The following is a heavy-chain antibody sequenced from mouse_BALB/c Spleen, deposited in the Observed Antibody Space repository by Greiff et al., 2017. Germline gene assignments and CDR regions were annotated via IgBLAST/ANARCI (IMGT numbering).Heavy chain of an antibody. J-gene: IGHJ1*01. D-gene: IGHD1-2*01. CDR3: ARRDYGYEYSDV. CDR2: INPGSGGT. Sequence: VQLQQSGAELVRPGTSVKVSCKASGYAFTNYLIEWVKQRPGQGLEWIGVINPGSGGTNYNEKFKGKATLTADKSSSTAYMQLSSLTSDDSAVYFCARRDYGYEYSDVWGAGTTVTVSS. CDR1: GYAFTNYL. V-gene: IGHV1-54*03.